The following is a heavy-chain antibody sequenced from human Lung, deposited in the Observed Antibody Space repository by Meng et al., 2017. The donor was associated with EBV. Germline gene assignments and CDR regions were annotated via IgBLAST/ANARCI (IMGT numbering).Heavy chain of an antibody. CDR1: GYHFTNYG. J-gene: IGHJ4*02. D-gene: IGHD1-26*01. CDR3: AREADGATFDY. CDR2: ISAYNGNT. Sequence: CGGEVKKPGASLKVSCKASGYHFTNYGIAWVRQAPGQGLEWMGWISAYNGNTNYAQTLQGRVTMTTDTSTSTAYMELRSLRSDDTAVYYCAREADGATFDYWGQGTLVTVSS. V-gene: IGHV1-18*01.